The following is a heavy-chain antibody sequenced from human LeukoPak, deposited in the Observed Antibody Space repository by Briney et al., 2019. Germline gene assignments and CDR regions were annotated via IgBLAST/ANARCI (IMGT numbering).Heavy chain of an antibody. CDR2: INTDGSNT. D-gene: IGHD6-13*01. J-gene: IGHJ4*02. CDR1: GFTFSRLW. Sequence: PGGSLRLSCAASGFTFSRLWMHWVRQAPGKGLVWVSRINTDGSNTIYADSVKGRFTISRDNSKNTVYLQVNSLRDEDTAVYYCARDLEAANTYYFDYWGQGTMVTVSS. CDR3: ARDLEAANTYYFDY. V-gene: IGHV3-74*01.